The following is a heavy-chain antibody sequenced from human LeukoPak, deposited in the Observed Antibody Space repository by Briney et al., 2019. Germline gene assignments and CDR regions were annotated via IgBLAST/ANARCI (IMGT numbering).Heavy chain of an antibody. CDR3: AKAMSTDHYDSRGFYRVEFVP. Sequence: GGSLRLSCAASGFTFSIYAMSWVRQAQGEVLEWVSALTNSGGSGGVTYYADSVKGRFISSRDNSQSTLYLQQSSLRAEDTAVYYGAKAMSTDHYDSRGFYRVEFVPWGQGTLVTVSS. J-gene: IGHJ5*02. V-gene: IGHV3-23*01. CDR2: LTNSGGSGGVT. D-gene: IGHD3-22*01. CDR1: GFTFSIYA.